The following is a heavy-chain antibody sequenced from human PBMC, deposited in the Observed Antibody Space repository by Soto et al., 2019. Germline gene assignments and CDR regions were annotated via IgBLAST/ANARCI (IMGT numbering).Heavy chain of an antibody. CDR1: GFAFSDFW. CDR2: IKGDGNSI. Sequence: PGGSLRLSCAASGFAFSDFWMHWVRQDPVKGLIWVSRIKGDGNSITYADSVKGRFTVSRDNAKSTLYLQVSSLRVEDSALYYCATGRPRDGFNIHYWGKGTLVTVSS. CDR3: ATGRPRDGFNIHY. D-gene: IGHD5-12*01. J-gene: IGHJ4*02. V-gene: IGHV3-74*01.